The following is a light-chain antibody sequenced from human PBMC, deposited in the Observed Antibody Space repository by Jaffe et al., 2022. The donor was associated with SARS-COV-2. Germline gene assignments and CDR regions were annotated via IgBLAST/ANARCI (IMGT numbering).Light chain of an antibody. Sequence: EIVLTQSPATLSLSPGERATLSCRASQSVSSYLAWYQQKPGQAPRLLMYDASNRATGTPDRFSGSGSGTDFTLTISSLEPEDFAVYYCQQRSDWPKTFGQGTKVEIK. J-gene: IGKJ1*01. V-gene: IGKV3-11*01. CDR2: DAS. CDR1: QSVSSY. CDR3: QQRSDWPKT.